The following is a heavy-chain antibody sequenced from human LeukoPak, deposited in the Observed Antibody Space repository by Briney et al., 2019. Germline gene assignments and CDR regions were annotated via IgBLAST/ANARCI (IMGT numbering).Heavy chain of an antibody. Sequence: GGSLRLSCAASGFTFSRYAIHWVRQAPGKGLEWVAVISYDESNKYYADSVKGRFTMSRDNSKNTLYLQMNSLRAEDTAVYYCARVLSYGDYGYYYYYMDVWGKGTTVTISS. D-gene: IGHD4-17*01. CDR3: ARVLSYGDYGYYYYYMDV. J-gene: IGHJ6*03. CDR1: GFTFSRYA. CDR2: ISYDESNK. V-gene: IGHV3-30*04.